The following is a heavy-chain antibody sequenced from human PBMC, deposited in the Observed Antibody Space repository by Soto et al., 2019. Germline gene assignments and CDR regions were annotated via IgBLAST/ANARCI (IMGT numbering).Heavy chain of an antibody. V-gene: IGHV5-10-1*01. CDR2: IDPSDSYT. J-gene: IGHJ6*02. CDR3: ARHTSYCSGGSCYSGYYYYGMDV. D-gene: IGHD2-15*01. Sequence: GESLKISCKGSGYSFTSYWISWVRQMPGKGLEWMGRIDPSDSYTNYSPSFQGHVTISADKSISTAYLQWSRLKASATAMYYCARHTSYCSGGSCYSGYYYYGMDVWGQGTTVTAP. CDR1: GYSFTSYW.